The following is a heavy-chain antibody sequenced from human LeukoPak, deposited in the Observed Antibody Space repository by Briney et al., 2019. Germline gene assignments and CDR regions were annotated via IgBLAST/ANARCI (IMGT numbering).Heavy chain of an antibody. J-gene: IGHJ4*02. D-gene: IGHD6-13*01. V-gene: IGHV4-61*02. CDR3: ARHEGGSSWCTPDY. CDR1: GGSISSGTYY. Sequence: SGTLSLTCTVSGGSISSGTYYWSWIRQPAGKGLEWIGRIYTSGSTNYNPSLKSRVTISVDTSKNQFSLKLSSVTAADTAVYYCARHEGGSSWCTPDYWGQGTLVTVSS. CDR2: IYTSGST.